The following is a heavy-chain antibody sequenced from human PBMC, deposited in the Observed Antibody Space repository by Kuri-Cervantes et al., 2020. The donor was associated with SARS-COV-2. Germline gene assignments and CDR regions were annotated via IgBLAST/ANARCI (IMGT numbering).Heavy chain of an antibody. CDR1: GFTFSSYS. V-gene: IGHV3-21*01. CDR2: ISSSSSYI. Sequence: GESLKISCAASGFTFSSYSMNWVRQAPGKGLEWVSSISSSSSYIYYADSVKGRFTISRDNAKNSLYLQMNSLRAEDTAVYYCARNPRAYGEFDPWGQGTLVTVSS. D-gene: IGHD3-10*01. J-gene: IGHJ5*01. CDR3: ARNPRAYGEFDP.